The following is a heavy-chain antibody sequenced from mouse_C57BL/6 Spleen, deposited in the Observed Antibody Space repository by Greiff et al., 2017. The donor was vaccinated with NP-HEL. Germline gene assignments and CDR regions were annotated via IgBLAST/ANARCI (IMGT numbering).Heavy chain of an antibody. V-gene: IGHV1-20*01. Sequence: VQLQQSGPELVKPGDSVKISCKASGYSFTGYFMNWVMQSHGKSLEWIGRINPYHGDTFYIQKFKGKATLTVDKSSSTAHMELRSLTSEDCAVYYCARDGDGQAWFAYWGQGTLVTVSA. CDR3: ARDGDGQAWFAY. J-gene: IGHJ3*01. CDR2: INPYHGDT. CDR1: GYSFTGYF. D-gene: IGHD2-13*01.